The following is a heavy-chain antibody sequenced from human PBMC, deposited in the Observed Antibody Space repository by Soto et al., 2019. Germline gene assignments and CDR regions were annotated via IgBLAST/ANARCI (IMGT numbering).Heavy chain of an antibody. CDR3: ARQGGGARDY. Sequence: QVQLVQSGAEVKKPGSSVKVSCKASGGTFSSYTISWVRQAPGQGLEWMGRIIPILGIANYAQKFQGRVTITADKSTSTDYMELSSLRSEDTAVYYCARQGGGARDYWGQGTLVTVSS. V-gene: IGHV1-69*02. CDR1: GGTFSSYT. D-gene: IGHD2-21*01. J-gene: IGHJ4*02. CDR2: IIPILGIA.